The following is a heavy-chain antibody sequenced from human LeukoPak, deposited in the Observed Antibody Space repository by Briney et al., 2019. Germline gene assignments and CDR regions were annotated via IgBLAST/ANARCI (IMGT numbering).Heavy chain of an antibody. J-gene: IGHJ4*02. Sequence: GGSLRLSCAASGFTFSSYSMNWVRQAPGKGLEWVSSISSSSSYIYYADSVKGRFTMSRDNSKNTVYLQMNSLRVDDTAVYYRARRDIVVVVSASDYWGQGTLVTVSS. CDR1: GFTFSSYS. V-gene: IGHV3-21*04. D-gene: IGHD2-15*01. CDR2: ISSSSSYI. CDR3: ARRDIVVVVSASDY.